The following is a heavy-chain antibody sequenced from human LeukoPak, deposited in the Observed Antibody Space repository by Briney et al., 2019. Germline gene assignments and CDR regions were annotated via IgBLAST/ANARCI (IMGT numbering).Heavy chain of an antibody. J-gene: IGHJ5*02. Sequence: ASVKVSCKVSGYTLTELSMHWVRQAPGKGLEWMGGFDPEDGETIYAQKFQGRVTMTEDTSTDTAYMELSRLRSDDTAVYYCARERPNSSSWYARWFDPWGQGTLVTVSS. CDR3: ARERPNSSSWYARWFDP. V-gene: IGHV1-24*01. CDR2: FDPEDGET. CDR1: GYTLTELS. D-gene: IGHD6-13*01.